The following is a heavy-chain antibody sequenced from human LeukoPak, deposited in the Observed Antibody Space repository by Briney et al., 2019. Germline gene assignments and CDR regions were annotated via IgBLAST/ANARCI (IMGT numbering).Heavy chain of an antibody. V-gene: IGHV1-2*02. J-gene: IGHJ5*02. D-gene: IGHD1-14*01. CDR1: GYTFTGYY. Sequence: ASVKVSCKASGYTFTGYYMHWVRQAPGQGLEWMGWINPNSGGTNYAQKFQGRVTMTRDTSISTAYMELSRLRSDDTAVYYCARTHPNWNHGWFDPWGQGTLVTVSS. CDR3: ARTHPNWNHGWFDP. CDR2: INPNSGGT.